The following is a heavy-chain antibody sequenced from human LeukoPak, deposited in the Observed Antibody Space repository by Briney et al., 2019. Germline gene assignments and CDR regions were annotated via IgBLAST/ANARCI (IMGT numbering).Heavy chain of an antibody. J-gene: IGHJ6*03. V-gene: IGHV3-7*01. D-gene: IGHD6-13*01. CDR2: IKQDGSEK. CDR1: GFTFSSYW. Sequence: PGGSLRLSCAASGFTFSSYWMSWVRQAPGKGLEGVANIKQDGSEKYYVDSVKGRFTISRDNAKNSLYLQMNSLRAEDTAVYYCAREGPWQQLPIYYYYYMDVWGKGTTVTVSS. CDR3: AREGPWQQLPIYYYYYMDV.